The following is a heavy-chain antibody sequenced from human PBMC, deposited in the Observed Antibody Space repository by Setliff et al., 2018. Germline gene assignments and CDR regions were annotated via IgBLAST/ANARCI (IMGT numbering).Heavy chain of an antibody. J-gene: IGHJ6*03. D-gene: IGHD3-22*01. CDR2: ISGSGDST. CDR3: AKRDYYDSSGYLLPYMDV. V-gene: IGHV3-23*01. CDR1: GFTFSSYA. Sequence: PGGSLRLSCAASGFTFSSYAMSWVRQAPGKGLEWVSAISGSGDSTYYADSVRGRFTISRDNSKNTLYLQMNSLRAEDTAVYYCAKRDYYDSSGYLLPYMDVWGKGTTVTVSS.